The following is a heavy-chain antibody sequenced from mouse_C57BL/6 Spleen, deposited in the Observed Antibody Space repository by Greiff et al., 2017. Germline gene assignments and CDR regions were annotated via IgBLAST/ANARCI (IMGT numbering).Heavy chain of an antibody. CDR2: IRNKANGYTT. CDR3: ARSPYDYDWFAY. J-gene: IGHJ3*01. CDR1: GFTFTDYY. Sequence: DVKLQESGGGLVQPGGSLSLSCAASGFTFTDYYMSWVRQPPGKALEWLGFIRNKANGYTTEYSASVKGRFTISRDNSQSILYLQMNALRAEDRATYDCARSPYDYDWFAYWGQGTLVTVSA. V-gene: IGHV7-3*01. D-gene: IGHD2-4*01.